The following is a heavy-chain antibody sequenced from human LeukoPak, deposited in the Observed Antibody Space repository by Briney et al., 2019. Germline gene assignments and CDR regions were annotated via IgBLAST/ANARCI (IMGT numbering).Heavy chain of an antibody. Sequence: GGSLRLSCAASGFTFSSYAMSWVRQAPGKGLEWVSAISGSGGSTYYADSVKGRFTISRDNSKNTLYLQMNSLRAEDTAVYYCAKDRKYYDFWSGYSESFDYWGQGTTVTVSS. D-gene: IGHD3-3*01. CDR3: AKDRKYYDFWSGYSESFDY. CDR1: GFTFSSYA. CDR2: ISGSGGST. V-gene: IGHV3-23*01. J-gene: IGHJ4*03.